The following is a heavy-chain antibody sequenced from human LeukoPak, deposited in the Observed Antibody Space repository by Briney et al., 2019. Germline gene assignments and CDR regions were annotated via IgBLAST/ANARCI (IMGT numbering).Heavy chain of an antibody. D-gene: IGHD4-17*01. CDR1: GYSISFGYY. J-gene: IGHJ4*02. V-gene: IGHV4-38-2*02. Sequence: KPSETLSLTCSVSGYSISFGYYWGWIRPPPGKGLEWIGSIYHSGSTYYNPSLKSRVTLSVDTSNNQFSLKLNSMTAADTAVYYCARGHGDYLYYFDYWGQGALVTVSS. CDR3: ARGHGDYLYYFDY. CDR2: IYHSGST.